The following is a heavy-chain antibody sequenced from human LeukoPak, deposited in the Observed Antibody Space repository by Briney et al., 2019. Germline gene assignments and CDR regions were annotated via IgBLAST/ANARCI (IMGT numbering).Heavy chain of an antibody. D-gene: IGHD3-10*01. CDR1: GFTFSSYS. J-gene: IGHJ4*02. CDR3: ARGRDGAGDY. V-gene: IGHV3-21*01. Sequence: GGSLRLSCAASGFTFSSYSMNWVRQAPGKGLEWVSSISSSSSYIYYADSVKGRFTISRDNAKNSLYLQMNSLKAEDTAVYYCARGRDGAGDYWGQGTLVTVSS. CDR2: ISSSSSYI.